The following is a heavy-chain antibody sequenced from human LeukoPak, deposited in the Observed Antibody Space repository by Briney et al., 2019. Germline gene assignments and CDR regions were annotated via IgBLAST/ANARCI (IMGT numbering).Heavy chain of an antibody. CDR2: INHSGST. D-gene: IGHD2-2*01. CDR3: ARGRRIVVVPAANRLFDY. V-gene: IGHV4-34*01. CDR1: GVSISSYY. J-gene: IGHJ4*02. Sequence: PSETLSLTCTVSGVSISSYYWSWIRQPPGKGLEWIGEINHSGSTNYNPSLKSRVTISVDTSKNQFSLKLSSVTAADTAVYYCARGRRIVVVPAANRLFDYWGQGTLVTVSS.